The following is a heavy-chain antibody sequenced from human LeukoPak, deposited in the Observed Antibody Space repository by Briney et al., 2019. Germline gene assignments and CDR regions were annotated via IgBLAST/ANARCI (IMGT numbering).Heavy chain of an antibody. D-gene: IGHD3-22*01. CDR3: ATDFYDST. CDR2: IRSNSDGGTI. J-gene: IGHJ5*02. Sequence: MSGGSLRLSCAVSGFAFNEAWMNWVRQAPGKGLEWVGRIRSNSDGGTIDYAAPVKGRFTLSRDDSKTTLYLQMNSLQTEDTAVYYCATDFYDSTWGQGTLVTVSS. V-gene: IGHV3-15*07. CDR1: GFAFNEAW.